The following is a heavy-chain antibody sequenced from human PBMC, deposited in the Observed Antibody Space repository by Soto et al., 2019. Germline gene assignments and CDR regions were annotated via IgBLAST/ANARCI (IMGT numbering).Heavy chain of an antibody. V-gene: IGHV1-46*01. CDR3: ARDEYSSSSRTHWFDP. J-gene: IGHJ5*02. D-gene: IGHD6-6*01. CDR2: INPSGGST. Sequence: QVQLVQSGAEVKKPGASVKVSCKASGYTFTSYYMHWVRQAPGQGLEWMGIINPSGGSTSYAQKFQGRVTMTRDTSTSTVYMELSSLRSEDTAVYYCARDEYSSSSRTHWFDPWGQGTLVTVSS. CDR1: GYTFTSYY.